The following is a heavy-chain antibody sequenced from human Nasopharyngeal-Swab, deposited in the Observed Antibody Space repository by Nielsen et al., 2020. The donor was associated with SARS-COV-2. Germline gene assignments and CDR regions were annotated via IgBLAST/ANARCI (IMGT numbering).Heavy chain of an antibody. CDR2: IQNSGST. CDR1: GGSISSYS. CDR3: ARDKGWHAFDV. D-gene: IGHD2-15*01. Sequence: SETLSLTCSAPGGSISSYSWSWIRQPPGKGLEWIGYIQNSGSTNYNPSLKSRVTMSVDMSKNQFSLKLTSVTAADTAVYYCARDKGWHAFDVWGQGTLVTVSS. V-gene: IGHV4-59*13. J-gene: IGHJ3*01.